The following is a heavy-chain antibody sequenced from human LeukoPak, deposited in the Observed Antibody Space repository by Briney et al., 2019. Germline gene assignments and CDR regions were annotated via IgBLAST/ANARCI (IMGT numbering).Heavy chain of an antibody. CDR3: ARERYCGGDCYLQWFDP. CDR1: GYSISSGYY. Sequence: SETLSLTCTVSGYSISSGYYWGWTRQPPGKGLEWIGSIYHSGSTYYNPSLKSRVTISVDTSKNQFSLKLSSVTAADTAVYYCARERYCGGDCYLQWFDPWGQGTLVTVSS. D-gene: IGHD2-21*01. V-gene: IGHV4-38-2*02. CDR2: IYHSGST. J-gene: IGHJ5*02.